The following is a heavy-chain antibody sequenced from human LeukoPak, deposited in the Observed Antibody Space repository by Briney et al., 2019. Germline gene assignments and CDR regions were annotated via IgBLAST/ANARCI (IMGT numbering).Heavy chain of an antibody. CDR1: GHTFSSYA. V-gene: IGHV1-69*13. CDR3: ARATTPFQYSSSTRQDYFDY. Sequence: GASVKVFCKSSGHTFSSYAISWVRQAPGQALEWMGGIIPILGTANYAQNFEGRDTITADESTSTAYMALSGVRSEDTAVYYCARATTPFQYSSSTRQDYFDYWGQGTLVTVSS. D-gene: IGHD6-6*01. CDR2: IIPILGTA. J-gene: IGHJ4*02.